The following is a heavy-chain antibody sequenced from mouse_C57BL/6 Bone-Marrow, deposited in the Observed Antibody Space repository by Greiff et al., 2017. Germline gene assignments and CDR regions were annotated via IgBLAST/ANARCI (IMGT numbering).Heavy chain of an antibody. CDR1: GYTFTSYW. Sequence: QVQLQQPGAELVMPGASVKLSCKASGYTFTSYWMHWVKQRPGQGLEWIGEIDPSDSYTNYNQKFKGKSTLTVDKSSSTAYMELSSLTSEDSAVYYCARSPITTVVEDWYFYVWGTGTTVTVSS. D-gene: IGHD1-1*01. CDR2: IDPSDSYT. V-gene: IGHV1-69*01. CDR3: ARSPITTVVEDWYFYV. J-gene: IGHJ1*03.